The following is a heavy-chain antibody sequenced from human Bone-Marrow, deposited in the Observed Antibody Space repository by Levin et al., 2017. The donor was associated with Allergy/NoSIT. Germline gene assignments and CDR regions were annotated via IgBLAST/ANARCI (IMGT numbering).Heavy chain of an antibody. D-gene: IGHD6-25*01. CDR2: ISGSGGST. J-gene: IGHJ6*03. CDR1: GFTFSSYA. V-gene: IGHV3-23*01. Sequence: PGGSLRLSCAASGFTFSSYAMSWVRQAPGKGLEWVSAISGSGGSTYYADSVKGRFTIPRDNSKNTLYLQMNSLRAEDTAVYYCAKDLSGGYYYYYMDVWGKGTTVTVSS. CDR3: AKDLSGGYYYYYMDV.